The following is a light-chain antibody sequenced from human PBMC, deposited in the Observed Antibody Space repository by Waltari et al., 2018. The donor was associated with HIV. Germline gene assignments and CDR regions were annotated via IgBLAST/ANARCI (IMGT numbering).Light chain of an antibody. CDR2: GGN. CDR3: HSRDTNGERYV. Sequence: SSELTQDPIVSVALGQTIKITCQGDSLRSFFANWYQHRPGQAPVLVFYGGNRRPSGIPDRFSASNSGNTSSLIISKSEAGDEADYFCHSRDTNGERYVFGGGT. CDR1: SLRSFF. V-gene: IGLV3-19*01. J-gene: IGLJ1*01.